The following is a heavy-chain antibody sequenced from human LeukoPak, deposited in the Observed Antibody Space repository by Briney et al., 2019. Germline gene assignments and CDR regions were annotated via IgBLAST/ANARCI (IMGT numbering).Heavy chain of an antibody. Sequence: GGSLRLSCAASGFTFSSYGMHWVRQAPGKGLEWVTFIRYDGTNEYYADSVRGRFTISRDNSKNTLYLQMNSLRPEDTAVYYCARVEAVYNYGSASPYSPYWGQGTLVTVSS. CDR2: IRYDGTNE. CDR3: ARVEAVYNYGSASPYSPY. CDR1: GFTFSSYG. V-gene: IGHV3-30*02. J-gene: IGHJ4*02. D-gene: IGHD3-10*01.